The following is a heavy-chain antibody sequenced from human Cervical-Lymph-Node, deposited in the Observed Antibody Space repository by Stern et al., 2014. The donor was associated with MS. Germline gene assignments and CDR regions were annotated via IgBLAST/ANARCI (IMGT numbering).Heavy chain of an antibody. Sequence: QLQLVQSGGGVVQPGSSLRLSCAASGFTFSNYGMHWVRQAPGNGLEWLAVIWYDGNKKYYADSVKGRFTISRDNSKNTLFLQMSSLTAEDTALYYCARGNWNYEGMGYWGQGTLVTVSS. D-gene: IGHD1-7*01. J-gene: IGHJ4*02. V-gene: IGHV3-33*01. CDR2: IWYDGNKK. CDR3: ARGNWNYEGMGY. CDR1: GFTFSNYG.